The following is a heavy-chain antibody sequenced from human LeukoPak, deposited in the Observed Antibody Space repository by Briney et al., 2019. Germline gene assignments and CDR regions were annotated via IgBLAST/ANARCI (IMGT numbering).Heavy chain of an antibody. CDR2: INPNSGGT. CDR1: GYTFTGYY. V-gene: IGHV1-2*02. CDR3: ARPLYYYDSSGYYSKGLMGN. Sequence: GASAKDSCKASGYTFTGYYMHWVRQAPGQGLEGMGWINPNSGGTNYPQKFEGRFTMTRDTSISTAYIELRRLRSDDTAVYYCARPLYYYDSSGYYSKGLMGNWGQGTVVTVSS. D-gene: IGHD3-22*01. J-gene: IGHJ4*02.